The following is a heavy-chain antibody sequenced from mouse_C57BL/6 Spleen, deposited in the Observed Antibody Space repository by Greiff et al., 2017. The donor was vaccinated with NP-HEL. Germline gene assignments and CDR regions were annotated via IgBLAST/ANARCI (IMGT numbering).Heavy chain of an antibody. V-gene: IGHV1-53*01. D-gene: IGHD2-2*01. Sequence: QVQLKQPGTELVKPGASVKLSCKASGYTFTSYWMHWVKQRPGQGLEWIGNINPSNGGTNYNEKFKSKATLTVDKSSSTAYMQLSSLTSEDSAVYYCAPSTMVTTDSYYAMDYWGQGTSVTVSS. J-gene: IGHJ4*01. CDR2: INPSNGGT. CDR3: APSTMVTTDSYYAMDY. CDR1: GYTFTSYW.